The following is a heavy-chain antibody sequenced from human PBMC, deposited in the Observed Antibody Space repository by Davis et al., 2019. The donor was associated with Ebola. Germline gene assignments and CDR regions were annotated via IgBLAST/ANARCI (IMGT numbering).Heavy chain of an antibody. CDR2: IYYTGST. J-gene: IGHJ4*01. CDR1: GGSISSSGYY. D-gene: IGHD1-14*01. Sequence: MPSETLSLTCTVSGGSISSSGYYWGWIRQPPGKGLEWIGSIYYTGSTYYNPSLKSRVTISVDTSKNHFSLKLSSVTAADTAVYYCAASAGTVGKFDYWGQGTLVTVSS. V-gene: IGHV4-39*02. CDR3: AASAGTVGKFDY.